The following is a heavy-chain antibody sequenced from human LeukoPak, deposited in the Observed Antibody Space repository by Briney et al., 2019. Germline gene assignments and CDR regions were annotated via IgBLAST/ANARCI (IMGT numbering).Heavy chain of an antibody. D-gene: IGHD6-13*01. CDR2: ISYDGSNK. Sequence: SCKASGFTFSSYAMHWVRQAPGKGLEWVAVISYDGSNKYYADSVKGRFTISRDNSKNTLYLQMNSLRAEDTAVYYCARESRYSSSWYFDYWGQGTLVTVSS. CDR1: GFTFSSYA. V-gene: IGHV3-30*04. J-gene: IGHJ4*02. CDR3: ARESRYSSSWYFDY.